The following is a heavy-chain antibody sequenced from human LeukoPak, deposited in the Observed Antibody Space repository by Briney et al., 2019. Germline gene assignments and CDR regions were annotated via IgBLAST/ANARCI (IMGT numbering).Heavy chain of an antibody. Sequence: PGGSLRLSCAASGFTFSSYAMHWVRQAPGKGLEWVAVISYDGSNKYYADSVKGRFTISRDNSKNTLYLQMNSLRAEDTAVYYCAKWSVTTHYYGMDVWGQGTTVTVSS. CDR1: GFTFSSYA. CDR2: ISYDGSNK. CDR3: AKWSVTTHYYGMDV. J-gene: IGHJ6*02. D-gene: IGHD1-1*01. V-gene: IGHV3-30-3*02.